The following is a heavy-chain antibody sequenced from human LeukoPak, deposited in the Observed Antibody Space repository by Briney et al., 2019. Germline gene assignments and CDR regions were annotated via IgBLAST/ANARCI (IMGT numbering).Heavy chain of an antibody. J-gene: IGHJ4*02. CDR3: ARQGDDGDF. V-gene: IGHV4-39*01. CDR2: IYYSGST. CDR1: DNSISSSSYY. Sequence: SETLSLTCTVSDNSISSSSYYWAWIRQPPGKGLEWIGSIYYSGSTYYNPSLKSRVTISVDTSKNQFSLKLSSVTAADTAVYYCARQGDDGDFWGQGTLVTVSS. D-gene: IGHD1-1*01.